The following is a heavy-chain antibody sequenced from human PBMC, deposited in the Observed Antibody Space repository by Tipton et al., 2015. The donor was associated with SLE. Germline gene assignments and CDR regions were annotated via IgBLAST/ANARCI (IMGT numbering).Heavy chain of an antibody. Sequence: TLSLTCTVSGGSISSYYWSWIRQPPGKGLEWIGHIYYSGSTDYNPSLKSRVTISVDTSKNQFSLKLSSVTAADTAVYYCARSSVVVVAGYFDYWGRGTLVTVSS. J-gene: IGHJ4*02. D-gene: IGHD2-15*01. CDR3: ARSSVVVVAGYFDY. V-gene: IGHV4-59*01. CDR2: IYYSGST. CDR1: GGSISSYY.